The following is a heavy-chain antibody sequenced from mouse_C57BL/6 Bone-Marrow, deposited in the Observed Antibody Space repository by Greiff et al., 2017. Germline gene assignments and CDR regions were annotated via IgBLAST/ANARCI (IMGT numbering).Heavy chain of an antibody. CDR3: ARYDGDGWCAY. D-gene: IGHD2-3*01. V-gene: IGHV1-5*01. CDR1: GYTFTSYW. J-gene: IGHJ3*01. Sequence: VHVQQSGTVLARPGASVKMSCKTSGYTFTSYWMHWVKQRPGQGLEWIGAIYPCNSDTSYNQKFKGKATLTAVTSSSTAYMELSSLTYADSAVCDSARYDGDGWCAYWGQGTLVTVSA. CDR2: IYPCNSDT.